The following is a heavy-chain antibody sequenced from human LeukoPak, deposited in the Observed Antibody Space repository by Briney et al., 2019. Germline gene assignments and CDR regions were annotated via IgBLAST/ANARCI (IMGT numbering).Heavy chain of an antibody. CDR2: ISAYNGNT. D-gene: IGHD2-2*01. CDR3: ARDPGAYCSSTSCSPHLFDP. CDR1: GYTFTSHG. V-gene: IGHV1-18*01. Sequence: ASVTVSCKASGYTFTSHGISWVRQAPGQGLEWMGWISAYNGNTNYAQKLQGRVTMTTDTSTSTDYMELRSLRSDDTAVYYCARDPGAYCSSTSCSPHLFDPWGQGTLVTVSS. J-gene: IGHJ5*02.